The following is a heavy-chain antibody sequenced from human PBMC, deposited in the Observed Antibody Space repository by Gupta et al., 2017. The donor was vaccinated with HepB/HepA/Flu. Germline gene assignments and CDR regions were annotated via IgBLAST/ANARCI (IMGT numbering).Heavy chain of an antibody. J-gene: IGHJ5*02. CDR3: ARGSRAYCGGDCYYNWFDP. CDR1: GYTFTSYY. D-gene: IGHD2-21*02. CDR2: INPSGGST. Sequence: QVQLVQSGAEVKKPGASVKVSCKASGYTFTSYYLHGVRQAPGQGLEWMGIINPSGGSTSYAQKFQGRVTMTRDTSTSTVYMKLSSLRSEDTAVYYCARGSRAYCGGDCYYNWFDPWGQGTLVTVSS. V-gene: IGHV1-46*01.